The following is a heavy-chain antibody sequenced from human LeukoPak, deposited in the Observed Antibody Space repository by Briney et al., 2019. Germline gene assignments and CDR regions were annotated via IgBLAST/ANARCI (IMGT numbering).Heavy chain of an antibody. J-gene: IGHJ4*02. CDR1: GFTFSDAW. V-gene: IGHV3-15*01. CDR3: MIDVPGGSYPFDY. D-gene: IGHD1-26*01. CDR2: IKSKRDFETI. Sequence: GGSLRLSCAASGFTFSDAWMNWVRQAPGKGLEWVGRIKSKRDFETIDYAAPVKGRFTISRDDSRNTLYLQMDSLKIEDTALYYCMIDVPGGSYPFDYWGQGTLVTVSS.